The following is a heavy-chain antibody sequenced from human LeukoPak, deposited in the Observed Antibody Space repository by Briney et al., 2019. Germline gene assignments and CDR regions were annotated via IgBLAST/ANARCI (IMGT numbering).Heavy chain of an antibody. Sequence: SGGSLRLSCTASGFAFSDDWMSWVRQAPGKGLEWLANINQDGSQTSYVDSVRGRFTVSRDNAKNSLYLQMHSLRADDTAVYYCARDSPPRYSGYDWVFWGRGTLVTVSS. CDR2: INQDGSQT. CDR1: GFAFSDDW. D-gene: IGHD5-12*01. J-gene: IGHJ4*02. CDR3: ARDSPPRYSGYDWVF. V-gene: IGHV3-7*01.